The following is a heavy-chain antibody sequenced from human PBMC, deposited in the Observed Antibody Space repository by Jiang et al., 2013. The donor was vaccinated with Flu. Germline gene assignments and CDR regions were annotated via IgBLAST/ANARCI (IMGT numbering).Heavy chain of an antibody. CDR3: ARADCGGESCWFDP. J-gene: IGHJ5*02. D-gene: IGHD2-21*01. Sequence: GSGLVKPSQTLSLTCTVSGDSISSGSYDWSWIRQPAGKGLEWIGRINPGGSSNYNPSLKSRVTISVDTSKTQFSLKLSSVTAADTAVYYCARADCGGESCWFDPWGQGTLVTVSS. CDR1: GDSISSGSYD. V-gene: IGHV4-61*02. CDR2: INPGGSS.